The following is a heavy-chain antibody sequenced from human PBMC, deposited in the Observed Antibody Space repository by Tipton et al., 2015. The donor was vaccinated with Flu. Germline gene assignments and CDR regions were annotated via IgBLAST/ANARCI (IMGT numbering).Heavy chain of an antibody. J-gene: IGHJ6*02. CDR1: GFTFSSYA. V-gene: IGHV3-30-3*01. D-gene: IGHD3-22*01. CDR2: ISYDGSNK. Sequence: RSLRLSCAASGFTFSSYAMHWVRQAPGKGLEWVAVISYDGSNKYYADSVKGRFTISRDNSKNTLYLQMNSLRAEDTAVYYCARGGGYDSSGYPSYYYGMGVWGQGTTVTVSS. CDR3: ARGGGYDSSGYPSYYYGMGV.